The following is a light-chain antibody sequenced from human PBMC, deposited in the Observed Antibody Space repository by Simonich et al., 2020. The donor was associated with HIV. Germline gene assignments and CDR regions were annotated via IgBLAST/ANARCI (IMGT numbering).Light chain of an antibody. Sequence: QSALTQPASVSGSPGQSITISCTGTSSDVGRFNLVSWYQQYPGKAPKLTFHEVSKRPSGVSNRFSGSKSHNTATLTISGLQAEDEADYYCCSYAGSSTYVFGTGTKVTVL. J-gene: IGLJ1*01. CDR2: EVS. CDR3: CSYAGSSTYV. V-gene: IGLV2-23*02. CDR1: SSDVGRFNL.